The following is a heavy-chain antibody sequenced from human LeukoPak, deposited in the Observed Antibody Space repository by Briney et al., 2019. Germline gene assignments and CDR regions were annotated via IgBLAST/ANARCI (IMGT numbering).Heavy chain of an antibody. CDR2: IYPYTGAT. V-gene: IGHV1-2*02. CDR1: GYTFSGTGWY. Sequence: ASVKVSCKASGYTFSGTGWYLYWLRQAPGQGLECMGWIYPYTGATHYAQKFQGRVAMTRDTSISTAYMEVSRLRPEDTAVYYCARDGPAQMVDFDYWGQGTLVTVSS. D-gene: IGHD3-10*01. J-gene: IGHJ4*02. CDR3: ARDGPAQMVDFDY.